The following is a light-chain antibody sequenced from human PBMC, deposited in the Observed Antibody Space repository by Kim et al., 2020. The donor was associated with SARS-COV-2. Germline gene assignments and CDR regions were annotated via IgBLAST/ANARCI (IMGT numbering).Light chain of an antibody. CDR1: TSNSGKNY. J-gene: IGLJ2*01. Sequence: KVTVSGSGRTSNSGKNYGSWCQKLPGTAPKLRICDNNKRPSGIPDRFSGSKSGTSATLGITGLQTGDEADYYCGTWDSSLNAVLYGGGTQLTVL. CDR3: GTWDSSLNAVL. V-gene: IGLV1-51*01. CDR2: DNN.